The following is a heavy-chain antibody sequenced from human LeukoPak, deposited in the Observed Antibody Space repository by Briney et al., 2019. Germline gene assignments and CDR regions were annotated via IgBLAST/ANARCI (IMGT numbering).Heavy chain of an antibody. CDR3: ARGLEYSSSSDY. D-gene: IGHD6-6*01. Sequence: GRSLRLSCAASGFTFSSYAMHWVRQAPGKGLERVAVISYDGSNKCYADSVKGRFTISRDNSKNTLYLQMNSLRAEDTAAHYCARGLEYSSSSDYWGQGTLVTVSS. V-gene: IGHV3-30-3*01. J-gene: IGHJ4*02. CDR1: GFTFSSYA. CDR2: ISYDGSNK.